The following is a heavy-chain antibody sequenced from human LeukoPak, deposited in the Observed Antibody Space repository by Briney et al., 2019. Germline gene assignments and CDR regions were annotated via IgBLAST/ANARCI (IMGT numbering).Heavy chain of an antibody. J-gene: IGHJ4*02. CDR2: IYSGGST. CDR3: ASTHYYASSGYLDQ. V-gene: IGHV3-53*01. Sequence: PGGSLRLSCAASGFTVSSNYMSWVRQAPGKGLEWVSVIYSGGSTYYADSVKGRFTISRDNSKNTLYLQMNSLRAEDTAVYYCASTHYYASSGYLDQWGQGTLVTVSS. CDR1: GFTVSSNY. D-gene: IGHD3-22*01.